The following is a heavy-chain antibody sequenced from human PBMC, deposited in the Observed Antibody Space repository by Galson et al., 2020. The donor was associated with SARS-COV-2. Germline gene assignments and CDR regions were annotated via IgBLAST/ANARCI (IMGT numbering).Heavy chain of an antibody. CDR2: IYYSGST. J-gene: IGHJ6*02. CDR3: ARDLIPDSSLLWFGEPQSIYGMDV. Sequence: SETLSLTCTVSGGSISSYYWSWIRQPPGKGLEWIGYIYYSGSTNYNPSLKSRVTISVDTSKNQFSLKLSSVTAADTAVYYCARDLIPDSSLLWFGEPQSIYGMDVWGQGTTVTVSS. D-gene: IGHD3-10*01. CDR1: GGSISSYY. V-gene: IGHV4-59*13.